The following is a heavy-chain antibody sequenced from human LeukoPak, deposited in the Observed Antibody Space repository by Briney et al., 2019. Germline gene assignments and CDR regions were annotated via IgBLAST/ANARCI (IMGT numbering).Heavy chain of an antibody. CDR3: ASKLGTAMVYDY. J-gene: IGHJ4*02. Sequence: SETLSLTCAVYGGSFSGYYWSWIRQPPGKGLEWIGEINHSGSTNYNPSLKSRVTISVDTSKNQFSLKLSSVTAADTAVYYCASKLGTAMVYDYRGQGTLVTVSS. D-gene: IGHD5-18*01. CDR2: INHSGST. CDR1: GGSFSGYY. V-gene: IGHV4-34*01.